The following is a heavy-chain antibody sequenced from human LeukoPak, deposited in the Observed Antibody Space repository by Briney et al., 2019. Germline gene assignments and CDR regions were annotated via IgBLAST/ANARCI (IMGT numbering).Heavy chain of an antibody. CDR2: INPNSGGT. CDR1: GYIFTGYY. V-gene: IGHV1-2*02. Sequence: GASVKVSCKASGYIFTGYYMHWVRQAPGQGLEWMGWINPNSGGTNYAQKFQGRVTMTRDTSISTAYMELSRLRSDDTAVYYCARDPSHYYYTDVWGKGTTVIVSS. CDR3: ARDPSHYYYTDV. J-gene: IGHJ6*03.